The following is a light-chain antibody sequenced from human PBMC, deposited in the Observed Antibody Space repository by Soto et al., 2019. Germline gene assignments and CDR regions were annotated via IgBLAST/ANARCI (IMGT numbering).Light chain of an antibody. Sequence: QSALTQPASVSGSPGQSITISCTGTSSDVGGYNYVSWYQQYPGKAPKLMLYEVSNRPSGVSNRFSGSKSGNTASLTISGLQAEDEAEYYCSSYTSSSIYVFGTGTKVTVL. V-gene: IGLV2-14*01. J-gene: IGLJ1*01. CDR1: SSDVGGYNY. CDR3: SSYTSSSIYV. CDR2: EVS.